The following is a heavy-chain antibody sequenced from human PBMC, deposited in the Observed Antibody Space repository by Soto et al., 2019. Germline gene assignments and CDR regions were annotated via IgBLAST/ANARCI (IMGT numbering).Heavy chain of an antibody. V-gene: IGHV1-8*01. J-gene: IGHJ6*02. CDR1: GYTFTSYD. CDR3: ASGTYYDIVTGYDPAGDGMDV. D-gene: IGHD3-9*01. CDR2: MNPNSGNT. Sequence: QVQLVQSGAEVKKPGASVKVSCKASGYTFTSYDINWVRQATGQGLEWMGWMNPNSGNTGYEQKVQGRVTMTRNTAKGTAYRELSSLRSEDTAVDYCASGTYYDIVTGYDPAGDGMDVWGQGTTVTVSS.